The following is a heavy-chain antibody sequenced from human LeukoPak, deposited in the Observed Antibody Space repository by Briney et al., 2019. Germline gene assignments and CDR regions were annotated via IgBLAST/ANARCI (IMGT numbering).Heavy chain of an antibody. CDR1: GGSISSGSYY. CDR3: ARGGYGSGSYFDLIDAFDI. J-gene: IGHJ3*02. V-gene: IGHV4-61*01. D-gene: IGHD3-10*01. Sequence: PSQTLSLTCTVSGGSISSGSYYWSWIRQPPGKGLEWIGYIYYSGSTNYNPSLKSRVTISVDTSKNQFSLKLSSVTAADTAVYYCARGGYGSGSYFDLIDAFDIWGQGTMVTVSS. CDR2: IYYSGST.